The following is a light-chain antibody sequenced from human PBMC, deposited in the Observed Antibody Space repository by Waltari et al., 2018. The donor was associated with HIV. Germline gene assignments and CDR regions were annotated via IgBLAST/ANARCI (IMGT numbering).Light chain of an antibody. V-gene: IGLV1-40*03. Sequence: QSVLTQPPSISGAPGQRITVPCSGSSSHIAAGSAVHRYQQLPGTAPNLLLYKNKNRPSGVPDRFSASKSDASASLAITGLQAADEGDYFCQSYDTSLSAWVFGGGTRLTVL. CDR2: KNK. CDR1: SSHIAAGSA. CDR3: QSYDTSLSAWV. J-gene: IGLJ2*01.